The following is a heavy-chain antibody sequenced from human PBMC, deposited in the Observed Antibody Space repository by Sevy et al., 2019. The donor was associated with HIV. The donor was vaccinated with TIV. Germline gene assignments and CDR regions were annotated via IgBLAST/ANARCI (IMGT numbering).Heavy chain of an antibody. V-gene: IGHV3-30*04. J-gene: IGHJ6*02. Sequence: GGSLRLSCAASGFTFSSYAMHWVRQAPGKGLERVAVISYDGSNKYYADSVKGRFTISRDNSKNTLYLQMNSLRAEDTAVYYCARDQFIVGADYYYYGMDVWGQGTTVTVSS. D-gene: IGHD1-26*01. CDR2: ISYDGSNK. CDR1: GFTFSSYA. CDR3: ARDQFIVGADYYYYGMDV.